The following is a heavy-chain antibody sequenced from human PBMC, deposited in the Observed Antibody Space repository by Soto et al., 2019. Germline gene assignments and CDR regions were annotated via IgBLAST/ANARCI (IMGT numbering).Heavy chain of an antibody. CDR1: GFSLSNARMG. V-gene: IGHV2-26*01. J-gene: IGHJ2*01. Sequence: QVTLKESGPVLVKPTETLTLTCTVSGFSLSNARMGVSWIRQPPGKALEWLAHIFSNDEKSYSTSLKSRLTISKDTSKSQVVLTMTNMDPVDTATYYCARISPIVVVPIAGWYFDLWGRGTLVAVSS. CDR3: ARISPIVVVPIAGWYFDL. D-gene: IGHD3-22*01. CDR2: IFSNDEK.